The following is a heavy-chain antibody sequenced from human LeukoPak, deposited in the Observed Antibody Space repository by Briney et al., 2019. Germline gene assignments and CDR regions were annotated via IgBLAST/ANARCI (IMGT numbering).Heavy chain of an antibody. V-gene: IGHV1-8*01. CDR1: GYSFTSYD. D-gene: IGHD3/OR15-3a*01. CDR2: MNPNSGNT. J-gene: IGHJ6*03. CDR3: ARALSWTTESSYYMDV. Sequence: ASVKVSCKASGYSFTSYDINWVRQATGQGLEWMGWMNPNSGNTGYAQKFQGRVTMTKNTSITTAYMELSSLRSEDTAVYYCARALSWTTESSYYMDVWGKGTTVTVSS.